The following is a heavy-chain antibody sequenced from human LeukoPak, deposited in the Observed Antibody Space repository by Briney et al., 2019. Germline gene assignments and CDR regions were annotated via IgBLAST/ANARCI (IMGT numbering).Heavy chain of an antibody. V-gene: IGHV3-74*03. CDR2: ISPDGSSA. Sequence: GGSLRLSCAASGFSFSSYLMHWVRQAPGKSLVWVARISPDGSSALSADSVRGRFTISRDNADNTLYLQLNSLRAEDTAVYYCARVSFCPRCHFDYWGQGTLVTVSS. CDR3: ARVSFCPRCHFDY. D-gene: IGHD2/OR15-2a*01. J-gene: IGHJ4*02. CDR1: GFSFSSYL.